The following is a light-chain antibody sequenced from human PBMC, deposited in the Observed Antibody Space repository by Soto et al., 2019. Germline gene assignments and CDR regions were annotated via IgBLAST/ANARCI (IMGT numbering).Light chain of an antibody. CDR2: EVS. V-gene: IGLV2-8*01. CDR3: CSYAGSKHWD. CDR1: SSDVGGFNF. Sequence: QSALTQPTSASGSPGESVTISCPGTSSDVGGFNFVSWYQQHPGKVPKIVIYEVSKRPSGVPDRFSGSKSGDTASLTVSGLQPEDEADYYCCSYAGSKHWDFGSGTKVTVL. J-gene: IGLJ1*01.